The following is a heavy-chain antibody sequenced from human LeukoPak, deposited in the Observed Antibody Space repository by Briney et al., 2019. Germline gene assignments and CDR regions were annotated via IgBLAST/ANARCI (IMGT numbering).Heavy chain of an antibody. J-gene: IGHJ5*02. V-gene: IGHV3-15*07. Sequence: PGGSLRLSCAASGFTFSNAWMNWVRQAPGKGLEWVGRIKSKTDGGTTDYVAPVKGRFTISRDDSKNTLYLQMNSLKTEDTAVYYCTTGPRLVRGWFDPWGQGTLVTVSS. CDR2: IKSKTDGGTT. CDR1: GFTFSNAW. CDR3: TTGPRLVRGWFDP. D-gene: IGHD6-19*01.